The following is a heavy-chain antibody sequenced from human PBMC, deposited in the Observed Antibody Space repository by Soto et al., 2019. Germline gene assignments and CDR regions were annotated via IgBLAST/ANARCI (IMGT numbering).Heavy chain of an antibody. CDR2: IAGSGDNK. D-gene: IGHD2-15*01. V-gene: IGHV3-23*01. CDR1: GFTFSTYA. Sequence: EVQLLESGGGLVQPGGSLRLSCAASGFTFSTYAMNWVRQAPGKGLEWVSTIAGSGDNKYYGDSVKGRFTISRDNSXXTLYLQMNSLRAEDTALYYCAKTAVAVSATPWFDPWGQGTLVTVSP. J-gene: IGHJ5*02. CDR3: AKTAVAVSATPWFDP.